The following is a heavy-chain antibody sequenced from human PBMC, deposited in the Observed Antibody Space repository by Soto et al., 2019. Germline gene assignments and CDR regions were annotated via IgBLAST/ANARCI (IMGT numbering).Heavy chain of an antibody. CDR1: GGSISSGDYY. D-gene: IGHD3-22*01. Sequence: SETLSLTCTVSGGSISSGDYYWSWIRQPPGKGLEWIGYIYYSGSTYYNPSLKSRVTISVDTSKNQFSLKLSSVTAADTAVYYCDRERVIVVVSAFDIWGQGTMVTVSS. J-gene: IGHJ3*02. V-gene: IGHV4-30-4*01. CDR3: DRERVIVVVSAFDI. CDR2: IYYSGST.